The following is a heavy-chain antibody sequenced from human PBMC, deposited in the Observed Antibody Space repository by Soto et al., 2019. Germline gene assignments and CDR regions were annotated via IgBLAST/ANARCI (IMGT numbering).Heavy chain of an antibody. CDR2: ISSSSSYT. V-gene: IGHV3-11*06. J-gene: IGHJ4*02. CDR1: GFTLSDCY. CDR3: ARQALPSGRSARYYFDY. D-gene: IGHD2-15*01. Sequence: LRLSWAASGFTLSDCYMSGIRQALGKGQEGVSYISSSSSYTNYADSVKGRFTLSRDNAKNSLYLQTNSLRAEDTAVYYCARQALPSGRSARYYFDYWGQGT.